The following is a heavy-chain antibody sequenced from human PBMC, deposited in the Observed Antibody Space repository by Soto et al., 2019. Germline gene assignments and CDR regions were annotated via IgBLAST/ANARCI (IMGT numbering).Heavy chain of an antibody. CDR1: GASISGSYYY. D-gene: IGHD1-20*01. V-gene: IGHV4-39*01. Sequence: SETLSLTCAVSGASISGSYYYWAWLRQSPGKGPEWIGSVFYTGITSYNPSLESRVSVSVDTSKSQFSLKLSAVTAADTAVYYCATSQKGYNWNYFDHWGQGALVTVSS. CDR3: ATSQKGYNWNYFDH. J-gene: IGHJ4*02. CDR2: VFYTGIT.